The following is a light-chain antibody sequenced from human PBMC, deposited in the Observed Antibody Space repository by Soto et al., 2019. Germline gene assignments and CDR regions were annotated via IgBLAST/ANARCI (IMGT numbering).Light chain of an antibody. Sequence: DIQMTPTPSTLSASVGDRVTITCRASQNIATWLAWYQQKPGRAPKLLIYKASNLQSGVPSRFSGSGSGTEFTLSISSLQPDDFATYYCKQYSSFTTFGQGTKVDIK. CDR2: KAS. CDR1: QNIATW. J-gene: IGKJ1*01. CDR3: KQYSSFTT. V-gene: IGKV1-5*03.